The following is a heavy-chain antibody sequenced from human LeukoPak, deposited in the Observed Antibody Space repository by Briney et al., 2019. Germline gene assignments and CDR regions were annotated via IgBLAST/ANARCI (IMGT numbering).Heavy chain of an antibody. Sequence: GESLKISCKGSGYSFTSYWIGWVRQMPGKGLEWMGIIYPVDSDTRYSTSFQGQVTISADKSICTAYLQWSSLKASDTAMYYCARYYYDSSGYYYHDYWGQGTLVTVSS. J-gene: IGHJ4*02. V-gene: IGHV5-51*01. D-gene: IGHD3-22*01. CDR3: ARYYYDSSGYYYHDY. CDR2: IYPVDSDT. CDR1: GYSFTSYW.